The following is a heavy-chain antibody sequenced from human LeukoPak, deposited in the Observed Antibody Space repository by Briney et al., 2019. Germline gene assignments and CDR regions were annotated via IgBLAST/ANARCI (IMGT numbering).Heavy chain of an antibody. CDR3: ATESGGSDYYDSSGYYYYYGMDV. V-gene: IGHV1-18*01. CDR1: GYTFTNYG. J-gene: IGHJ6*02. D-gene: IGHD3-22*01. Sequence: ASVKVSCKASGYTFTNYGVSWVRQAPGQGLEWMGWISAYNGDTNYAQKLKGRVTMTIDPSTNTAYMEVRSLRSEDTAVYYCATESGGSDYYDSSGYYYYYGMDVWGQGTTVTVSS. CDR2: ISAYNGDT.